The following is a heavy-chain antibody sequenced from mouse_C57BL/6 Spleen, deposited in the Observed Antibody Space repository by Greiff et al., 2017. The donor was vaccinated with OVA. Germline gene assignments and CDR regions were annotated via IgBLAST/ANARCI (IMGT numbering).Heavy chain of an antibody. CDR1: GYNFTSYW. CDR2: IDPSDSET. D-gene: IGHD1-1*01. Sequence: QVQLKQPGAELVRPGSSVKLSCKASGYNFTSYWMHWVKQRPIQGLEWIGNIDPSDSETHYNQKFKDKATLTVDKSSSTAYMQLSSLTSEDSAVYYCARHSSYAMDYWGQGPSVTVSS. V-gene: IGHV1-52*01. J-gene: IGHJ4*01. CDR3: ARHSSYAMDY.